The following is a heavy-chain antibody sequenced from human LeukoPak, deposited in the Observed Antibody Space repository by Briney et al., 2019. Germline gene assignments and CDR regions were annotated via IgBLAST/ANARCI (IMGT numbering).Heavy chain of an antibody. Sequence: PSQTLSLTCSVSGGSFSSGSYYWRWIRQPAGKGLEWIGRIYTSGSTNYNPSLKSRVTISVDTSKNQFSLKLSSVTAADTAMYYCATEQGVLTHFDIWGQGTMVTVSS. CDR3: ATEQGVLTHFDI. CDR2: IYTSGST. J-gene: IGHJ3*02. V-gene: IGHV4-61*02. CDR1: GGSFSSGSYY.